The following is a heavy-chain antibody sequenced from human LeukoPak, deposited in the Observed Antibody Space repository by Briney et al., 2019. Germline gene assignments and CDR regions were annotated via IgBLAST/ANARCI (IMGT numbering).Heavy chain of an antibody. Sequence: GGSLRLSCEASGFSFSSYWMSWVRLAPGKGPEWVANIKQDESEKYSVDSVKGRFIISRDNAKNSVFLQMNSLRAEDTALYYCARLSAYYYGSYFYYYMDVWGKGTTVTISS. CDR3: ARLSAYYYGSYFYYYMDV. V-gene: IGHV3-7*01. CDR1: GFSFSSYW. D-gene: IGHD3-10*01. CDR2: IKQDESEK. J-gene: IGHJ6*03.